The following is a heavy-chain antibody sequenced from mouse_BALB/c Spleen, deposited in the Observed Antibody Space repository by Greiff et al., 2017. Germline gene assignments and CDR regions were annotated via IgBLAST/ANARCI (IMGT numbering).Heavy chain of an antibody. CDR3: AREGGYYAYAMDY. CDR1: GYTFTDYN. D-gene: IGHD2-3*01. V-gene: IGHV1S29*02. J-gene: IGHJ4*01. Sequence: EVQGVESGPELVKPGASVKISCKASGYTFTDYNMHWVKQSHGKSLEWIGYIYPYNGGTGYNQKFKSKATLTVDNSSSTAYMELRSLTSEDSAVYYCAREGGYYAYAMDYWGQGTSVTVSS. CDR2: IYPYNGGT.